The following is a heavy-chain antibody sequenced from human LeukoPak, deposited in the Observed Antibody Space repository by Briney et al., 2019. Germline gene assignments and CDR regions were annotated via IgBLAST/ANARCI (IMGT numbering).Heavy chain of an antibody. J-gene: IGHJ2*01. V-gene: IGHV4-38-2*01. D-gene: IGHD6-19*01. CDR1: GGSFSGYY. CDR2: IYHSGST. CDR3: ARQGAVAGTVWYFDL. Sequence: SETLSLTCAVYGGSFSGYYWGWIRQPPGKGLEWIGSIYHSGSTYYNPSLKSRVTISVDTSKNQFSLKLSSVTAADTAAYYCARQGAVAGTVWYFDLWGRGTLVTVSS.